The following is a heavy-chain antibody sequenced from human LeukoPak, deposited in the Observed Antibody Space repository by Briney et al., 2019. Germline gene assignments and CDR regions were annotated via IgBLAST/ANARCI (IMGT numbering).Heavy chain of an antibody. CDR1: GFTFSSYG. J-gene: IGHJ5*02. CDR3: ARGIDDGDNWFDP. Sequence: GGSLRLSCAASGFTFSSYGIHWVRQAPGKGLEWVALISYDGSYEYYADSVKGRFTISRDDSKNTLYLQMNSLRAEDTALYYCARGIDDGDNWFDPWGQGTLVTVSS. CDR2: ISYDGSYE. V-gene: IGHV3-33*05. D-gene: IGHD1-1*01.